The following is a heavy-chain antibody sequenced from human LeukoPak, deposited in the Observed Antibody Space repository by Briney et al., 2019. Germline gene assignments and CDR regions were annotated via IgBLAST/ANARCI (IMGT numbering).Heavy chain of an antibody. V-gene: IGHV3-23*01. CDR3: ARAVAGTFNWFDP. J-gene: IGHJ5*02. CDR1: GLTFSNYG. D-gene: IGHD6-19*01. Sequence: GGSLRLSCAASGLTFSNYGMSWVRQAPGKGLEWVSGISKSGDTYYADSVEGRFTISRDNSKDTLHLQMHSLRAEDTAVYYCARAVAGTFNWFDPWGQGTLVTVSS. CDR2: ISKSGDT.